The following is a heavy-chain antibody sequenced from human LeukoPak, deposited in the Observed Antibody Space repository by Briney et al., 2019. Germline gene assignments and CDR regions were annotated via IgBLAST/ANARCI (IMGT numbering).Heavy chain of an antibody. Sequence: GGSLRLSCAASEFTFNTYGMNWVRQAPGKGLQWASSISSSSSNIYYADSVKGRFTISRDNAKNSLYLQMNSLTAEDTAVYYCARLGYSSSSDYWGQGTLVTVSS. CDR1: EFTFNTYG. CDR3: ARLGYSSSSDY. V-gene: IGHV3-21*01. J-gene: IGHJ4*02. CDR2: ISSSSSNI. D-gene: IGHD6-13*01.